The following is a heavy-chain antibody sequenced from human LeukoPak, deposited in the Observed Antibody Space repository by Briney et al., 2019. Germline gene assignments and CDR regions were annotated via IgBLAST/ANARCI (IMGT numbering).Heavy chain of an antibody. J-gene: IGHJ4*02. CDR3: ARTPAAVNFDF. CDR2: INHSGST. D-gene: IGHD6-13*01. Sequence: SETLSLTCTVSGGSISTYYWNWIRQPPGKGLEWIGEINHSGSTNYNPSLKSRVTISVDTSKNQFSLKLSSVTAADTAVYYCARTPAAVNFDFWGQGALVTVSS. CDR1: GGSISTYY. V-gene: IGHV4-34*01.